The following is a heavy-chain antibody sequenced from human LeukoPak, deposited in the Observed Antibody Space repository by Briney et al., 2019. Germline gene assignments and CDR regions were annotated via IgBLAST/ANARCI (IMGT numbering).Heavy chain of an antibody. CDR1: GDTFTSYT. CDR2: INAGNGNT. CDR3: ARDGGGYELHY. Sequence: ASVKVSCKASGDTFTSYTMHWVRQAPGQRLEWMGWINAGNGNTKYSQKFQGRVTITRDTSASTAYMELSSLRSEDTAVYYCARDGGGYELHYWGQGTLVTVSS. V-gene: IGHV1-3*01. D-gene: IGHD5-12*01. J-gene: IGHJ4*02.